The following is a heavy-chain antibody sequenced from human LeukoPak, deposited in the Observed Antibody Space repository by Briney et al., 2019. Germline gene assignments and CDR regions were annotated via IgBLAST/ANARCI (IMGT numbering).Heavy chain of an antibody. CDR3: ARDVAAQYYFDY. CDR2: ISYDGSNK. CDR1: GFTFSSYG. D-gene: IGHD6-6*01. V-gene: IGHV3-30*03. J-gene: IGHJ4*02. Sequence: GGSLRLSCAASGFTFSSYGMHWVRQAPGKGLEWVAVISYDGSNKYYADSVKGRFTISRDNSKNTLYLQMNSLRAEDTAVYYCARDVAAQYYFDYWGQGTLVTVSS.